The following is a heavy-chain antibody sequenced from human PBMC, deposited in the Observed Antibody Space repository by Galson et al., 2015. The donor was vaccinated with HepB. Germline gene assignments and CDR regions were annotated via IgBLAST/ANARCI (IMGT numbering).Heavy chain of an antibody. CDR1: GFTFSSYW. CDR3: TRDGPAAGYYFDS. CDR2: IKQDGSEK. Sequence: SLRLSCAASGFTFSSYWMSWVRQAPGKGLEWVANIKQDGSEKYYVDSVKGRFTISRDNAKNSLYLQMNSLRAEGTAVYYCTRDGPAAGYYFDSWGQGVLVTVSS. D-gene: IGHD6-25*01. V-gene: IGHV3-7*03. J-gene: IGHJ4*02.